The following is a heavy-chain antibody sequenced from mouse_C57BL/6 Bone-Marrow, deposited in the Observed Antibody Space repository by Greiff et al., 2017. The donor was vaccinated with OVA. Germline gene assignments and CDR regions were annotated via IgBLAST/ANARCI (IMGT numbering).Heavy chain of an antibody. V-gene: IGHV1-69*01. CDR3: ARGDDYGSSYDY. D-gene: IGHD1-1*01. J-gene: IGHJ2*01. Sequence: VQLQQPGAELVMPGASVKLSCKASGYTFTSYWMHWVKQRPGQGLEWIGEIDPSDSYTNYNQKFKGKATLTVDKSSSTAYMQLSSLTSEDSAVYYCARGDDYGSSYDYWGQGTTLTVSS. CDR2: IDPSDSYT. CDR1: GYTFTSYW.